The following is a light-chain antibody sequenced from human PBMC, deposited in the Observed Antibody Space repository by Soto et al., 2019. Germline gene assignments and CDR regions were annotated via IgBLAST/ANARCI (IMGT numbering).Light chain of an antibody. CDR1: SSDVGGYNY. V-gene: IGLV2-14*01. Sequence: QSVLTQPASVSGSPGQSITISCTGTSSDVGGYNYVSWYQQHPGKAPKLMIYDVSNRPSGVSNRFSGSKSGNTASLTISGLQAEDEADYYCISYTSSSIFYVFVTGTKVTVL. CDR2: DVS. J-gene: IGLJ1*01. CDR3: ISYTSSSIFYV.